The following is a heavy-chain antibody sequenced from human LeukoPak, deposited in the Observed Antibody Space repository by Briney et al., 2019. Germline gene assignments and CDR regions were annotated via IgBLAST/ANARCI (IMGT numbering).Heavy chain of an antibody. CDR3: AGSGYSYGYFDY. CDR2: FDPEDGET. V-gene: IGHV1-24*01. Sequence: ASVKVSCKVSGYTLTELSMHWVRQAPGNGLEWMGGFDPEDGETIYAQKFQGRVTMTEDTSTDTAYMELSSLRSEDTAVYYCAGSGYSYGYFDYWGQGTLVTVSS. J-gene: IGHJ4*02. D-gene: IGHD5-18*01. CDR1: GYTLTELS.